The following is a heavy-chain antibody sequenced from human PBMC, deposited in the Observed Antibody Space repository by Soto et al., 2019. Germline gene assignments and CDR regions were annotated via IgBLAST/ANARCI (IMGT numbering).Heavy chain of an antibody. CDR2: ISGSGGST. J-gene: IGHJ4*02. Sequence: EVQLLESGGGLVQPGGSLRLSCAASGFTFSSYAMSWVRQAPGKGLEWVSAISGSGGSTYYADSVKGRFTISRDNSKNTLYLQMNSLRAEDTAVYYCEKDHMNYYCSGSYRVYWGQGTLVTVSS. D-gene: IGHD3-10*01. CDR1: GFTFSSYA. CDR3: EKDHMNYYCSGSYRVY. V-gene: IGHV3-23*01.